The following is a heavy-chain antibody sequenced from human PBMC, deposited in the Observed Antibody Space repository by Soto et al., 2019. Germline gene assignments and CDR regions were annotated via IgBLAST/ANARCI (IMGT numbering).Heavy chain of an antibody. V-gene: IGHV3-15*01. Sequence: KVLEWVGRIKSKTDGGTTDYAAPVKGRFTISRDDSKNTLYLQMNSLKTEDTAVYYCTTDALNDFRNVAYYMAVWGKGTTVIVFS. J-gene: IGHJ6*03. CDR3: TTDALNDFRNVAYYMAV. CDR2: IKSKTDGGTT. D-gene: IGHD4-4*01.